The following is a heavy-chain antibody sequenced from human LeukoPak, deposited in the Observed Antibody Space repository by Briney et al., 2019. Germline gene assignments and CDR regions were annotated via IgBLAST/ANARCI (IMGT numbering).Heavy chain of an antibody. D-gene: IGHD6-13*01. V-gene: IGHV3-21*01. CDR3: ARGGSYSPFDY. CDR1: GFTFSSYS. CDR2: ISSSSSYI. Sequence: GGSLRLSCAASGFTFSSYSMNWVRQAPGKGLEWVSSISSSSSYIYYADSVEGRFTISRDNAKNSLYLQMNSLRAEDTAVYYCARGGSYSPFDYWGQGTLVTVSS. J-gene: IGHJ4*02.